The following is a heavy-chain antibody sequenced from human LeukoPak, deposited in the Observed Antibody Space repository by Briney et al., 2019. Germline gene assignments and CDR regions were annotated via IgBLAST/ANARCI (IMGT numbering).Heavy chain of an antibody. D-gene: IGHD2-15*01. Sequence: SSETLSLTCTVSGGSISSSSYYWGWIRQPPGEGLEWIGSIYYSGSTYYNPSLKSRVTISVDTSKNQFSLKLSSVTAADTAVYYCARGRRSGWFDPWGQGTLVTVSS. J-gene: IGHJ5*02. V-gene: IGHV4-39*01. CDR2: IYYSGST. CDR3: ARGRRSGWFDP. CDR1: GGSISSSSYY.